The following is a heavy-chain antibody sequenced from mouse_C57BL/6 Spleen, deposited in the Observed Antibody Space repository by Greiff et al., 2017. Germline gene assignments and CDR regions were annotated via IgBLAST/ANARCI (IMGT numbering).Heavy chain of an antibody. Sequence: VHLVESGPGLVQPSQSLSITCTVSGFSLTSYGVHWVRQSPGKGLEWLGVIWRGGSTDYNAAFMSRLSITKDNSKSQVFFKMNSLQADDTAIYYCAKNWDAYYAMDYWGQGTSVTVSS. D-gene: IGHD4-1*01. J-gene: IGHJ4*01. CDR1: GFSLTSYG. CDR3: AKNWDAYYAMDY. V-gene: IGHV2-5*01. CDR2: IWRGGST.